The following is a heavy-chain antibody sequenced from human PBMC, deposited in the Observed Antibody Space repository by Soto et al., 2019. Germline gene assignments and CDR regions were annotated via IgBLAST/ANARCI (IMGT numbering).Heavy chain of an antibody. V-gene: IGHV1-18*01. CDR3: ASSLRYFDFYAFDI. CDR1: GYTFTSYG. J-gene: IGHJ3*02. D-gene: IGHD3-9*01. CDR2: ISAYNGNT. Sequence: ASVKVSCKASGYTFTSYGISWVRQAPGQGLEWMGWISAYNGNTNYARKLQGRVTMTTDTSTSTAYMELRSLRSDDTAVYYCASSLRYFDFYAFDIWGQGTMVTVSS.